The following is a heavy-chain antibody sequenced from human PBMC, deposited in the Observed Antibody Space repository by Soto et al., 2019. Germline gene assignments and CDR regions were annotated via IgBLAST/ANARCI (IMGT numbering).Heavy chain of an antibody. CDR1: GYTFTSYG. V-gene: IGHV1-18*01. D-gene: IGHD1-26*01. Sequence: GASVKVSCKASGYTFTSYGISWVRQAPGQGLEWMGWISAYNGNTNYAQKLQGRVTMTTDTSTSTAYMELNSLRAEDTAMYYCVRYNGVGDNHNFDYWGPGTLVTVSS. J-gene: IGHJ4*02. CDR2: ISAYNGNT. CDR3: VRYNGVGDNHNFDY.